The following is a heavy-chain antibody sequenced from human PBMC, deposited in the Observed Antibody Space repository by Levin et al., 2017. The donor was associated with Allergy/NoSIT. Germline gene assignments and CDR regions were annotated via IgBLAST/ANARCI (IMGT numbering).Heavy chain of an antibody. J-gene: IGHJ3*02. D-gene: IGHD2-15*01. CDR2: IEKDGSKI. CDR3: AKEGSERVAHFVDI. CDR1: GFIFSSNW. V-gene: IGHV3-7*01. Sequence: GGSLRLSCAGSGFIFSSNWMTWVRQAPGKGLEWVANIEKDGSKIDYVDSVKGRFTISRDNARNTLYLQMNSLSADDTAVYYCAKEGSERVAHFVDIWGQGTMVTVSS.